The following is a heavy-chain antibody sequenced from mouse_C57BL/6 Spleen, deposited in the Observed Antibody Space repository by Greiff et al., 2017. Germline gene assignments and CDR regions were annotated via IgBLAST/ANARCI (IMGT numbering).Heavy chain of an antibody. CDR1: GYAFSSYW. J-gene: IGHJ3*01. CDR2: IYPGDGDT. Sequence: VQLQQPGAELVKPGASVKISCKASGYAFSSYWMNWVKQRPGQGLEWIGQIYPGDGDTNYNGKFKGKATLTADKSSSTAYMQLSSLTSEDSAVYFCAREGNSPFDYWGQGTLVTVSA. CDR3: AREGNSPFDY. D-gene: IGHD2-1*01. V-gene: IGHV1-80*01.